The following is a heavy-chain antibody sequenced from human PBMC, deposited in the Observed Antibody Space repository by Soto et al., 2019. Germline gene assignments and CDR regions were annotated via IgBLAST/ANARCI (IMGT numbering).Heavy chain of an antibody. CDR1: GFTVSSHA. CDR3: APHVSCSGGSCQYDAFAI. CDR2: VTADGGT. Sequence: EVQVLESGGGLVQPGGSLRLSCEGSGFTVSSHAMTWIRQAPGQGPEWVSTVTADGGTYYADSVKGRLAMSRDTSETTPYLQTNSLGAEDTAAYYCAPHVSCSGGSCQYDAFAIRGQGTMVTVSS. D-gene: IGHD2-15*01. V-gene: IGHV3-23*01. J-gene: IGHJ3*02.